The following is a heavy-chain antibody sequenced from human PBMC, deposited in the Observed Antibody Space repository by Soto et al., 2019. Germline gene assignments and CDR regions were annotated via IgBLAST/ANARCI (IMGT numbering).Heavy chain of an antibody. D-gene: IGHD3-3*01. J-gene: IGHJ3*02. CDR2: INPATGAA. CDR3: ARGGGVGVAGSAAFDM. V-gene: IGHV1-2*02. CDR1: GYPVTAYY. Sequence: QLHLVQSGAVVKKPGASVTVSCSASGYPVTAYYMHWVRQAPGRGLEWMGGINPATGAAKYTQTFQGRVTTTRDPATSTVFTELSGPTSEATAAFYWARGGGVGVAGSAAFDMWGQGTLVTVSS.